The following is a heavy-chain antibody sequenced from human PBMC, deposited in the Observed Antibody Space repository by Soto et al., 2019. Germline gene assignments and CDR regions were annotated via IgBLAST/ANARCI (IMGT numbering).Heavy chain of an antibody. CDR2: IYYSGST. CDR3: ARGCVRYSYGCFDL. J-gene: IGHJ2*01. D-gene: IGHD5-18*01. V-gene: IGHV4-59*01. CDR1: GGSISSYY. Sequence: SETLSLTCTVSGGSISSYYWSWIRQPPGKGLEWIGYIYYSGSTNYNPSLKSRVTISVDTSKNQFSLKLSSVTAADTAVYYCARGCVRYSYGCFDLWGRGTLVTVSS.